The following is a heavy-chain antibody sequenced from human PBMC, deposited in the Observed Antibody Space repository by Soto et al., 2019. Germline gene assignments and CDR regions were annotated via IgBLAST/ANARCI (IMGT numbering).Heavy chain of an antibody. CDR2: IKSKTDGGTT. Sequence: EVQLVESGGGLVKPGGSLRLSCAASGFTFSNAWMSWVRQAPGKGLEWVGRIKSKTDGGTTDYAAPVKGRFTISRDDSKHTRYLQMNSLKTENTAVYYCTTDGKVLRNWGSHWFDPWGQGTLATVSS. J-gene: IGHJ5*02. CDR1: GFTFSNAW. CDR3: TTDGKVLRNWGSHWFDP. D-gene: IGHD7-27*01. V-gene: IGHV3-15*01.